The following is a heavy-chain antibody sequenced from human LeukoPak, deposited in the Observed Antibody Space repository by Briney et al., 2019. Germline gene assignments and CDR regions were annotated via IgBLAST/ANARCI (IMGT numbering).Heavy chain of an antibody. CDR3: ARGMIVVPAAIHFDY. V-gene: IGHV4-34*01. CDR2: INHSGST. CDR1: GGSFSGYY. D-gene: IGHD2-2*01. J-gene: IGHJ4*02. Sequence: SETLSLTCAVYGGSFSGYYWSWIRQPPGKGLEWIGEINHSGSTNYNPSLKSRVTISVGTSKNQFSLKLSSVTAADTAVYYCARGMIVVPAAIHFDYWGQGTLVTVSS.